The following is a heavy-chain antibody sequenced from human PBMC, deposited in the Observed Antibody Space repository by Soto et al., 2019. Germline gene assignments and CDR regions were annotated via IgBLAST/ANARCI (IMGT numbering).Heavy chain of an antibody. D-gene: IGHD6-13*01. J-gene: IGHJ4*02. CDR2: ISYDGSDK. Sequence: QVQLVESGGGVVQPGRSLRLSCAASGFTFSSYVMHWVRQAPGKGLEWVALISYDGSDKYYADSVKGRFTIYRDNSKNTLYLQMNSMRVEDTDVYYCGAGQYFSDYWGQGTLVTVSS. CDR1: GFTFSSYV. CDR3: GAGQYFSDY. V-gene: IGHV3-30*03.